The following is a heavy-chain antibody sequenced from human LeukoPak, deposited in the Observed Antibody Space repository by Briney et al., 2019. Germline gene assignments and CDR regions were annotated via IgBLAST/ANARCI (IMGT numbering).Heavy chain of an antibody. J-gene: IGHJ4*02. CDR1: GYSFTNFW. V-gene: IGHV5-10-1*01. CDR3: ARQTGGY. CDR2: INPSDSYT. Sequence: GESLKISCKGSGYSFTNFWISWVRQMPGKALEWMGRINPSDSYTDYSPSFQGHVTISADKSISTAYLQWNTLKASDTAMYYCARQTGGYWGQGTLVTVSP. D-gene: IGHD1-14*01.